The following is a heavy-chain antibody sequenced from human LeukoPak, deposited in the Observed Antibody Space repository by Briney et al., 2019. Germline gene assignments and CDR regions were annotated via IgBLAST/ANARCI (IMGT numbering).Heavy chain of an antibody. CDR1: GFIFSNAW. Sequence: PGGSLRLSCVGSGFIFSNAWMNWVRQAPGKGLEWVGRIKSKYDGGTTDYAAPVKGRFTISRDDSKNTVYLQMNSLKSEDTAIYYCATGGIGMDIWGRGTTVTVSS. CDR3: ATGGIGMDI. V-gene: IGHV3-15*07. J-gene: IGHJ6*02. CDR2: IKSKYDGGTT.